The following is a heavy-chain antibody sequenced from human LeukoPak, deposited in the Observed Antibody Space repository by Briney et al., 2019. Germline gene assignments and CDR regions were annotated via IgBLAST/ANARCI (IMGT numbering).Heavy chain of an antibody. CDR3: ARRYGDYRNYGLDV. J-gene: IGHJ6*02. CDR1: GFSFGSFW. V-gene: IGHV3-48*03. Sequence: GGSLRLSCAASGFSFGSFWMTWFRQAPGKGLEWVSFISTTGTSHFADSVKGRFIISRDNAKNALYLQMNSLRAEDTAVYYCARRYGDYRNYGLDVWGQGTAVTVSS. D-gene: IGHD4-17*01. CDR2: ISTTGTS.